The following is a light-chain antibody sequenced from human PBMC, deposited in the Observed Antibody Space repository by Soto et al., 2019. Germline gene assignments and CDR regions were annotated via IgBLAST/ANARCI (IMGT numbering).Light chain of an antibody. J-gene: IGKJ4*01. CDR2: GAS. V-gene: IGKV3D-15*01. Sequence: IVMTQSPATLSVYPGDGAPSSCRASQGVDSNLAWYQQKPGKTPRLLIYGASTRPTGIPARFSGSGSGTEFTLTISSLQSEDFAAYYCQQYNGLPLTFGGGTRVDIK. CDR3: QQYNGLPLT. CDR1: QGVDSN.